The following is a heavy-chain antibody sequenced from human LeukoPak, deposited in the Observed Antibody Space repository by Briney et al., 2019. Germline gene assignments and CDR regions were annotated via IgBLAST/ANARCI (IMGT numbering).Heavy chain of an antibody. D-gene: IGHD3-22*01. CDR3: ARKKAYYYDSSPFDY. V-gene: IGHV4-61*02. J-gene: IGHJ4*02. CDR2: IYTSGST. Sequence: SQTLSLTCTVSGGSISSGSYYWSWIRQPAGKGLEWIGRIYTSGSTNYNPSLKSRVTISVDTSKNQFSLKLSSVTAADTAVYYCARKKAYYYDSSPFDYWGQGTLVTVSS. CDR1: GGSISSGSYY.